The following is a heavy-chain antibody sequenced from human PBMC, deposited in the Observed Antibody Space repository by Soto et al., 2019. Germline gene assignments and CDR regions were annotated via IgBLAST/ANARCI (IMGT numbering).Heavy chain of an antibody. CDR2: IKQDGSEK. CDR1: GFTFSSYW. J-gene: IGHJ4*02. Sequence: EVQLVESGGGLVQPGGSLRLSCAASGFTFSSYWMSWVRQAPGKGLEWVANIKQDGSEKYYVDSVKGRFTISRDNAKNSLYLQMNSLRAEDTAVYYCARDPDFWSGYSFDSWGQGTLVTVSS. CDR3: ARDPDFWSGYSFDS. V-gene: IGHV3-7*01. D-gene: IGHD3-3*01.